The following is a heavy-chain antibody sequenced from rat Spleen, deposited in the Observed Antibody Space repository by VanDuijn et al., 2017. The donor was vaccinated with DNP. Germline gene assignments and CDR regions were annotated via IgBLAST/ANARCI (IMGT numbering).Heavy chain of an antibody. CDR1: GFTFNNYW. CDR3: ARHGRVTTVATYWYFDF. J-gene: IGHJ1*01. D-gene: IGHD1-3*01. V-gene: IGHV5-31*01. Sequence: EVQLVESGGDLVQPGRSLKLSCVASGFTFNNYWMTWIRQVPGEGLEWVASISSSGGSTYYPDSVKVRFTISRDNAKNTLYLQMNSLRSEDTATYYCARHGRVTTVATYWYFDFWGPGTMVTVSS. CDR2: ISSSGGST.